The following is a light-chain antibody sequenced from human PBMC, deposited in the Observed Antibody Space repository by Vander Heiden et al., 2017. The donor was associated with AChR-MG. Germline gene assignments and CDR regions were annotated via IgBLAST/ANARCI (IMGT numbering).Light chain of an antibody. CDR2: KAS. V-gene: IGKV1-5*03. J-gene: IGKJ2*01. Sequence: DIQMTQSPSTLSASVGDRVTITCRASQSISTWLAWYQQKPGKAPKLLIYKASTLESGVPSRFSGSGSETEFTLTISSLQPDDFATYYCQDYHSYPYTFGQGTKLEIK. CDR1: QSISTW. CDR3: QDYHSYPYT.